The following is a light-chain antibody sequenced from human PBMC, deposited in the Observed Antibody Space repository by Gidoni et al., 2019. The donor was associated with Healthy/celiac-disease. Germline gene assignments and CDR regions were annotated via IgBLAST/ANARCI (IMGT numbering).Light chain of an antibody. CDR3: QQYYSTPLT. Sequence: DIPMTQYPSSLSASVGDRVTITCRESQGISNSLAWYQQKPGKAPKLLLYAASRLESGVPSRCSGRGAGTDYTLTISSLHPEDFATYYWQQYYSTPLTFGGGTKVEIK. J-gene: IGKJ4*01. V-gene: IGKV1-NL1*01. CDR1: QGISNS. CDR2: AAS.